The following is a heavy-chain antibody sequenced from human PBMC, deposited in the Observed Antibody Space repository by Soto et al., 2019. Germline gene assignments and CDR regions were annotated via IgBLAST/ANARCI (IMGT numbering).Heavy chain of an antibody. CDR2: IIPRSGTE. Sequence: SVKVSCKASGDTLNKYVISWVRQAPGQGLEWMGGIIPRSGTENYAPRFRGRVTISTDGSTNTAYMDLSSLTSDDTAMYSCAVDYSSPTLTWFDPWGQGTLVTVSS. J-gene: IGHJ5*02. V-gene: IGHV1-69*05. D-gene: IGHD6-13*01. CDR1: GDTLNKYV. CDR3: AVDYSSPTLTWFDP.